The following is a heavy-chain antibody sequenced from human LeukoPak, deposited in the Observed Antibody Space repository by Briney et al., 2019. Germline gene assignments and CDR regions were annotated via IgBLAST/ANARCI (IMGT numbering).Heavy chain of an antibody. D-gene: IGHD3-22*01. CDR1: GYTFTSYA. V-gene: IGHV1-18*01. CDR2: ISAYNGNT. CDR3: ARVRDSSGYYDAFDI. Sequence: ASVKVSCKASGYTFTSYAMNWVRQAPGQGLEWMGWISAYNGNTNYAQKLQGRVTMTTDTSTSTAYMELRSLRSEDTAVYYCARVRDSSGYYDAFDIWGQGTMVTVSS. J-gene: IGHJ3*02.